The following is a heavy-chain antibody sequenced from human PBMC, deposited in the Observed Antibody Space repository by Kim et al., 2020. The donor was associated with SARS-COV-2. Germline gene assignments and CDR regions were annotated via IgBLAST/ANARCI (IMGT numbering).Heavy chain of an antibody. J-gene: IGHJ4*02. CDR3: ARMGRGMATIFPYYFDY. V-gene: IGHV4-30-2*04. Sequence: LTSRVTISVDTSKNQFSLKLSSVTAADTAVYYCARMGRGMATIFPYYFDYWGQGTLVTVSS. D-gene: IGHD5-12*01.